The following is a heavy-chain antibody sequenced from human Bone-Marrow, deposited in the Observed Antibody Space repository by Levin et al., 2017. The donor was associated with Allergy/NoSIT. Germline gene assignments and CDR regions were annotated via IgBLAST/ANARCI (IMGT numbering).Heavy chain of an antibody. Sequence: GSLRLSCAVSGYSISSGYYWSWIRQPPGKGLEWIATIYHTGNIHYNPSLKSRVTMSLDMSENQFSLKVTSVTAADAAVYYCARSNCSGGSCYPKRDYYYGMDVWGQGTTVTVSS. CDR1: GYSISSGYY. V-gene: IGHV4-38-2*01. CDR2: IYHTGNI. D-gene: IGHD2-15*01. CDR3: ARSNCSGGSCYPKRDYYYGMDV. J-gene: IGHJ6*02.